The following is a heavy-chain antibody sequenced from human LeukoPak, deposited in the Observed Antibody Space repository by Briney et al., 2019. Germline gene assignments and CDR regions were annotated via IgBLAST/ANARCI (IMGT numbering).Heavy chain of an antibody. V-gene: IGHV3-9*01. Sequence: GGSLRLPCAASGFTFDDYAMHWVRQAPGKGLEWVSGISWNSGSIGYADSVKGRFTVSRDNAKTSLYLQMNSLRGEDTALYYCAQGRTGFDYFDSWGQGTLVTVSS. CDR3: AQGRTGFDYFDS. CDR1: GFTFDDYA. CDR2: ISWNSGSI. J-gene: IGHJ4*02. D-gene: IGHD3/OR15-3a*01.